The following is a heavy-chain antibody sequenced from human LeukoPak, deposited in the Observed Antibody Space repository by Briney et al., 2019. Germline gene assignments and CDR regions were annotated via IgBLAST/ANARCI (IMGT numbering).Heavy chain of an antibody. CDR3: ARPAGGTKSYYFDY. D-gene: IGHD1-7*01. V-gene: IGHV3-48*04. Sequence: GGSLRLSCAASGFTFSSYSMNWVRQAPGKGLEWVSYISSSSGSMYYADSVKGRFTISRDNANNSLYLQMNSLRAEDTAVYYCARPAGGTKSYYFDYSGQGTLVTVSS. CDR1: GFTFSSYS. J-gene: IGHJ4*02. CDR2: ISSSSGSM.